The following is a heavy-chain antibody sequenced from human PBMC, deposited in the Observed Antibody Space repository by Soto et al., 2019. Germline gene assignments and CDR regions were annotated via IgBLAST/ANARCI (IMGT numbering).Heavy chain of an antibody. CDR2: IYPGDSDT. Sequence: GESLKISCKGSGYSFTSYWIGWVRQMPGKGLEWMGIIYPGDSDTRYSPSFQGQVTISADKSISTAYLQWSSLKASDTAMYYCARRIGSGWSYYYYGMDVWGQGTTATVSS. CDR3: ARRIGSGWSYYYYGMDV. V-gene: IGHV5-51*01. CDR1: GYSFTSYW. J-gene: IGHJ6*02. D-gene: IGHD6-19*01.